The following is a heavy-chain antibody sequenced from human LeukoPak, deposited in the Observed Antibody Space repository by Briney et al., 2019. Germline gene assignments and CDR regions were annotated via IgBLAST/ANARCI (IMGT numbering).Heavy chain of an antibody. D-gene: IGHD3-10*01. CDR3: ARGFSGSYPDY. V-gene: IGHV3-21*01. Sequence: TFSSSSSSYIYYADSVKGRFIISRDNAKNSLYLQMNSLRAEDTAVYYCARGFSGSYPDYWGQGTLVTVSS. J-gene: IGHJ4*02. CDR2: SSSSSSYI.